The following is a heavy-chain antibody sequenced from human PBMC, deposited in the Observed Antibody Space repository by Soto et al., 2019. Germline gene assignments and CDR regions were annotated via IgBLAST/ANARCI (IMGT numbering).Heavy chain of an antibody. CDR3: AHRVLRTVFGLVTTTAIYFDF. CDR2: IYWDDDK. J-gene: IGHJ4*02. V-gene: IGHV2-5*02. CDR1: GFSLTTSGVG. Sequence: QITLNESGPAQVKPRQTLTLTCTFSGFSLTTSGVGVGWIRQSPGRAPEWLALIYWDDDKRYSPSLKSRLTITKDASTNQVVLTMADLDTADTATYYCAHRVLRTVFGLVTTTAIYFDFWGQGTPVAVS. D-gene: IGHD3-3*01.